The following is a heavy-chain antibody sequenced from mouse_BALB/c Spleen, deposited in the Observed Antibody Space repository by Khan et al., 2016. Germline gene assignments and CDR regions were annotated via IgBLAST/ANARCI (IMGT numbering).Heavy chain of an antibody. J-gene: IGHJ3*01. Sequence: QIQLVQSGPELKKPGETVKLSCKASGYTFTNYGMNWVKQAPGKGLKWMGWINTYTGEPTYADDFKGRFAFSLETSARTAYLQINYLKKEETATYFCARDVMTTSGASADGGQGTLVTVSA. CDR3: ARDVMTTSGASAD. V-gene: IGHV9-3-1*01. CDR2: INTYTGEP. D-gene: IGHD2-4*01. CDR1: GYTFTNYG.